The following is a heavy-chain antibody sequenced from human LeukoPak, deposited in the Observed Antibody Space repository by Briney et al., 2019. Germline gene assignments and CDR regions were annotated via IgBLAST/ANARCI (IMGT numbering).Heavy chain of an antibody. Sequence: ASVKASCKASGYTFTSYGISWVRQAPGQGLEWMGWISAYNGNTNYAQKLQGRVTMTTDTSTSTAYMELRSLRSDDTAVYYCARDRPIICSSTSCFGYYSDYWGQGTLVTVSS. J-gene: IGHJ4*02. CDR3: ARDRPIICSSTSCFGYYSDY. CDR1: GYTFTSYG. V-gene: IGHV1-18*01. D-gene: IGHD2-2*01. CDR2: ISAYNGNT.